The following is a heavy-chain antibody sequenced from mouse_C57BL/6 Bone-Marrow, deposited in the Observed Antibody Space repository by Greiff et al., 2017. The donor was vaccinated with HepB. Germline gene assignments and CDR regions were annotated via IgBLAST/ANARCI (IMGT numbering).Heavy chain of an antibody. J-gene: IGHJ3*01. CDR2: IYPGDGDT. CDR3: ARSDSAWFAY. CDR1: GYAFSSYW. Sequence: VQLQQSGAELVKPGASVKISCKASGYAFSSYWMNWVKQRPGKGLEWIGQIYPGDGDTNYNGKFKGKATLTADKSSSTAYMHLSSLNSEDSAVYFCARSDSAWFAYWGQGTLVTVSA. V-gene: IGHV1-80*01.